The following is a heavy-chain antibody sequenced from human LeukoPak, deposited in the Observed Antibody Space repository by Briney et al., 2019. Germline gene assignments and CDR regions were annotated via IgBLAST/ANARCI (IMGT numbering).Heavy chain of an antibody. CDR1: GFTFSSYT. Sequence: QPGGSLRLSCAASGFTFSSYTMSWVRQAPGKGLEWVSTITTSDGNTYYADSVKGRFTVSRDNSKNTLYLQMNSLRAEDTAVYYCAIDPNWGVDYWGQGVLVTVSS. CDR3: AIDPNWGVDY. D-gene: IGHD7-27*01. V-gene: IGHV3-23*01. CDR2: ITTSDGNT. J-gene: IGHJ4*02.